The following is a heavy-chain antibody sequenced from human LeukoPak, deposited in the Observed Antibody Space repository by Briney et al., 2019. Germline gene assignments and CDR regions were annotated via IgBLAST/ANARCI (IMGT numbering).Heavy chain of an antibody. CDR1: GFTFNSHW. CDR2: ISSSSSYI. CDR3: ARDQGGSYLVDY. J-gene: IGHJ4*02. Sequence: GGSLRLSCAASGFTFNSHWMTWVRQAPGKGLEWVSSISSSSSYIYYADSVKGRFTISRDNAKNSLYLQMNSLRAEDTAVYYCARDQGGSYLVDYWGQGTLVTVSS. D-gene: IGHD1-26*01. V-gene: IGHV3-21*01.